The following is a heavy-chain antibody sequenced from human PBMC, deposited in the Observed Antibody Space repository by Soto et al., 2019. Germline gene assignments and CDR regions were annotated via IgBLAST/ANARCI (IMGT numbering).Heavy chain of an antibody. CDR1: GFTFSSYS. D-gene: IGHD5-12*01. J-gene: IGHJ3*02. V-gene: IGHV3-48*01. CDR2: ISSSSSTI. Sequence: GGSLRLSCAASGFTFSSYSMNWVRQAPGKGLEWASYISSSSSTIYYADSVKGRFTISRDNAKNSLYLQMNSLRAEDTAVYYCASSMNIVATIYAFDIWGQGTMVTVSS. CDR3: ASSMNIVATIYAFDI.